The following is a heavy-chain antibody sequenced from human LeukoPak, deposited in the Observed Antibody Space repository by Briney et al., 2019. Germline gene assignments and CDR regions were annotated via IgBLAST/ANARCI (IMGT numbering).Heavy chain of an antibody. CDR2: IIPIFGTA. Sequence: EASVNVSCKASGGTFSSYAISWVRQAPGQGLEWMGGIIPIFGTANYAQKFQGRVTITADESTSTAYMELSSLRSEDTAVYYCASDLSGCSGGSCRGWFDPWGQGTLVTVSS. CDR3: ASDLSGCSGGSCRGWFDP. CDR1: GGTFSSYA. D-gene: IGHD2-15*01. J-gene: IGHJ5*02. V-gene: IGHV1-69*13.